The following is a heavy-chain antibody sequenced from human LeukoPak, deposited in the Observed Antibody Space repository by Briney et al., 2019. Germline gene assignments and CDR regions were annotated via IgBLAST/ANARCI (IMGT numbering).Heavy chain of an antibody. V-gene: IGHV3-74*01. Sequence: GGSLRLSCAASGFTFSSYWMHWVRQAPGKGLVWVSRINTDGSSTSYADSVKGRFTISRDNAKNTLYLQMNSLRAEDTAVYYCATDVDTAMEGDYWGQGTLVTVSS. CDR3: ATDVDTAMEGDY. CDR1: GFTFSSYW. J-gene: IGHJ4*02. D-gene: IGHD5-18*01. CDR2: INTDGSST.